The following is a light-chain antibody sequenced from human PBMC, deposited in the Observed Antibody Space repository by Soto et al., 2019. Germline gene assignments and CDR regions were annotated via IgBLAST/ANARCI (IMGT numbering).Light chain of an antibody. CDR2: AAT. J-gene: IGKJ1*01. V-gene: IGKV1-12*01. Sequence: DIQLPQSPSSVSASVGDTVTITCRAGQDINSRLAWFQQQPGRPPKYVIQAATMLQSGFPSRFAGSGSGRDFTLTIHTLQPEDSATYYCLQVANFPRTFGQGTKVDI. CDR3: LQVANFPRT. CDR1: QDINSR.